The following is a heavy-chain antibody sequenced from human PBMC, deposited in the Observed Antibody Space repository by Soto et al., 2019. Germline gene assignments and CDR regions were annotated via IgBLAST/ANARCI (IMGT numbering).Heavy chain of an antibody. CDR3: ASRAKHDYDSSGPDFDS. Sequence: SETLSLSCAVSGGSFSRFYWSWIRQPPGMGLEWIGEIDHRGSSSYNSSLKGRVTISIDTSKRQFSLKLNSLTSADTAVYYCASRAKHDYDSSGPDFDSWGQGIQVTVSS. CDR2: IDHRGSS. V-gene: IGHV4-34*01. J-gene: IGHJ4*02. D-gene: IGHD3-22*01. CDR1: GGSFSRFY.